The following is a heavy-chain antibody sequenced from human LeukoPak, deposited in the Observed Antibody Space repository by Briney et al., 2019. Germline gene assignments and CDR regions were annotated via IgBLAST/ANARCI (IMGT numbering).Heavy chain of an antibody. CDR1: GFTFSPNY. J-gene: IGHJ4*02. CDR3: ARGGGSGWYKGLFDY. Sequence: GGSLRLSCRASGFTFSPNYMSWVRRSPGKGLEWVSVISSGGSTDYADSVQGRFIISRDNSKDTLYLQMNSLRAEDRAVYYCARGGGSGWYKGLFDYWRQETLVTVSS. V-gene: IGHV3-66*01. CDR2: ISSGGST. D-gene: IGHD6-19*01.